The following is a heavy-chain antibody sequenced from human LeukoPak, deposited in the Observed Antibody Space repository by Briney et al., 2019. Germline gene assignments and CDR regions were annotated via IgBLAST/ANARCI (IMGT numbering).Heavy chain of an antibody. Sequence: GASVKVSWTASGYTFTGYYMHWVRQAPGQGLEWVGRINPNSGGTNYAQKFQGRVTMTRDTSISTAYMELSSLRSDDTAVYYCARTDGVDYWGQGTLVTVSS. CDR1: GYTFTGYY. D-gene: IGHD4-17*01. CDR2: INPNSGGT. J-gene: IGHJ4*02. V-gene: IGHV1-2*06. CDR3: ARTDGVDY.